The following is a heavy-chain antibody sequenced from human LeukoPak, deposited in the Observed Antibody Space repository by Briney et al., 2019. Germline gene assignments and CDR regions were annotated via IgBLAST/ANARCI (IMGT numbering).Heavy chain of an antibody. CDR2: ISYDGSNK. Sequence: GGSLRLSCAASGFTFSSYGMHWVRQAPGKGLEWVAVISYDGSNKYYADSVKGRFTISRDNSKNTLYLQMNSRRAGDTAVYYCEKDFVSGSGYYYYGRAVGAQGTRVTVSS. V-gene: IGHV3-30*18. CDR3: EKDFVSGSGYYYYGRAV. D-gene: IGHD6-19*01. CDR1: GFTFSSYG. J-gene: IGHJ6*02.